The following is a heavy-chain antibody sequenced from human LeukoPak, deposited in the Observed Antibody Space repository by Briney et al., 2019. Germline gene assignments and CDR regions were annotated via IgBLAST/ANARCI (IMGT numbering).Heavy chain of an antibody. CDR2: IRGDGSRL. Sequence: GGSLRLSCVASGFNISPFWMTWVRQAADKGLEWVANIRGDGSRLYYVDSVKGRFTISRANAKNSLYLQMSNLRADDTSVYYCARDRNYCSSDRCYDAFDIWGQGTMVTVSS. J-gene: IGHJ3*02. V-gene: IGHV3-7*01. D-gene: IGHD2-15*01. CDR3: ARDRNYCSSDRCYDAFDI. CDR1: GFNISPFW.